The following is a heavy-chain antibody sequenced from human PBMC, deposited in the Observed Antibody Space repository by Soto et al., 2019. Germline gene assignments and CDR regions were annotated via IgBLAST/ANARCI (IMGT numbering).Heavy chain of an antibody. J-gene: IGHJ6*02. D-gene: IGHD2-15*01. Sequence: EVQLVESGGGLVKPGGSLRLSCAASGFTFSSYSMNWVRQAPGKGLEWVSSISSSSSYIYYADSVKGRFTISRDNAKNSLYLQMNSLRAEDTAVYYCARACGGSCYSYGYYGMDVWGQGTTVTVSS. CDR1: GFTFSSYS. CDR2: ISSSSSYI. CDR3: ARACGGSCYSYGYYGMDV. V-gene: IGHV3-21*01.